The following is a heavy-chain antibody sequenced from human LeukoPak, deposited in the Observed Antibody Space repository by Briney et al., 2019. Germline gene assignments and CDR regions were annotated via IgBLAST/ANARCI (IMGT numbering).Heavy chain of an antibody. CDR1: GFTFSSYG. CDR2: IRYDGSDK. V-gene: IGHV3-30*02. CDR3: ARLSIAAAGSDY. D-gene: IGHD6-13*01. J-gene: IGHJ4*02. Sequence: GGSLRLSCAASGFTFSSYGIHWVRQAPVKGLEWVAFIRYDGSDKYFADIVKGRFTISRDNAKNSLYLQMNSLRAEDTAVYYCARLSIAAAGSDYWGQGTLVTVSS.